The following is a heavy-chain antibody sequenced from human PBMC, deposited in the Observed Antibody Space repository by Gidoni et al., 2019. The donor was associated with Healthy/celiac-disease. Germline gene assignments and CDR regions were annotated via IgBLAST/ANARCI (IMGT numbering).Heavy chain of an antibody. CDR2: ISSNSSYI. D-gene: IGHD7-27*01. CDR3: AGCHWGVDDAFDI. V-gene: IGHV3-21*02. CDR1: RFTVSYYS. Sequence: EVQLVESGGGLVKPGGSLRLSCAASRFTVSYYSMNWVRQAPGKGMGWVSSISSNSSYINYADSMKGRFTISRDNAKNSLLLPMNSLRAEGTAVYYCAGCHWGVDDAFDIWGQGTMVTVSS. J-gene: IGHJ3*02.